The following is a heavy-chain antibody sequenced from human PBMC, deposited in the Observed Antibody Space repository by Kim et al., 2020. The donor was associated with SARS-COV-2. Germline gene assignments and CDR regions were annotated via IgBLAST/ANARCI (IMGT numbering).Heavy chain of an antibody. V-gene: IGHV4-30-4*01. J-gene: IGHJ6*03. Sequence: SETLSLTCTVSGGSISSGDYYWSWIRQPPGKGLEWIGYIYYSGSTYYNPSLKSRVTISVDTSKNQFSLKLSSVTAADTAVYYCARGDYYYYYYMDVWGKGNTVTVSS. CDR1: GGSISSGDYY. CDR2: IYYSGST. CDR3: ARGDYYYYYYMDV.